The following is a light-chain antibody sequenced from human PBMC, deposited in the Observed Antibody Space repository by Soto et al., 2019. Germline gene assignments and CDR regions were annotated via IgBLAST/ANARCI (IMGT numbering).Light chain of an antibody. CDR2: GSY. CDR3: AAWDASLNGYV. V-gene: IGLV1-44*01. CDR1: RCNIGSEA. J-gene: IGLJ1*01. Sequence: QSVLTQPPSASGTPGQRVTISCSGSRCNIGSEAVNWFQQLPGTTPKVLIYGSYQRPSGVPDRFSGSKSGTSASLAISGLQSEDEADYYCAAWDASLNGYVFGTGTKVTVL.